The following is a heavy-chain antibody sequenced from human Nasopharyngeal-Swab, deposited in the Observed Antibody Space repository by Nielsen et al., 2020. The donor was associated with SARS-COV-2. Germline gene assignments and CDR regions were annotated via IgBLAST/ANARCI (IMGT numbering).Heavy chain of an antibody. J-gene: IGHJ6*02. CDR1: GGSFNGFY. V-gene: IGHV4-34*01. CDR2: INHNERT. CDR3: ARAGRVGDAFTGLDV. D-gene: IGHD1-26*01. Sequence: SETLSPTCSVSGGSFNGFYWNWIPQSPGKGLEWIVEINHNERTNYNPSLMSRVTLLIDTANNQASLKLSDVTATDTAVYYCARAGRVGDAFTGLDVWGQGTTVTVSS.